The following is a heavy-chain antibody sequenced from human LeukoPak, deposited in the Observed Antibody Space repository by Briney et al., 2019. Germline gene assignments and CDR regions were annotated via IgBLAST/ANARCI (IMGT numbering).Heavy chain of an antibody. D-gene: IGHD6-13*01. CDR1: GGSISSSSYY. CDR3: ARDAGPQYSSSWYLDY. Sequence: PSETLSLTCTVSGGSISSSSYYWGWIRQPPGKGLEWIGSIYYSGSTYYNPSLKSRVTISVDTSKNQFSLKLSSATAADTAVYYCARDAGPQYSSSWYLDYWGQGTLVTVSS. J-gene: IGHJ4*02. V-gene: IGHV4-39*07. CDR2: IYYSGST.